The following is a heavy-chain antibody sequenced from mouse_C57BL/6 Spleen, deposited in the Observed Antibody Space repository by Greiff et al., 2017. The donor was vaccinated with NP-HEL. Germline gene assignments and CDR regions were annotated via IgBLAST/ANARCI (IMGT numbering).Heavy chain of an antibody. CDR2: IDPETGGT. CDR3: TYYDGSSSWFAY. Sequence: VQLQQSGAELVRPGASVTLSCKASGYTFTDYEMHWVKQTPVHGLEWIGAIDPETGGTAYNQKFKGKAILTADKSSSTAYMELRSLTSEDSAVYYCTYYDGSSSWFAYWGQGTLVTVSA. V-gene: IGHV1-15*01. J-gene: IGHJ3*01. CDR1: GYTFTDYE. D-gene: IGHD1-1*01.